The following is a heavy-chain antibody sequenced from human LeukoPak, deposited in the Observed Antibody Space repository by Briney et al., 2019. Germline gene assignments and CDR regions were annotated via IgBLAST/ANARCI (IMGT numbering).Heavy chain of an antibody. CDR1: GYTFTSYG. J-gene: IGHJ4*02. CDR3: ARGGIAAAGTQGDY. CDR2: MNPNSGNT. V-gene: IGHV1-8*02. D-gene: IGHD6-13*01. Sequence: ASVKVSCKASGYTFTSYGFTWVRQAPGQGLEWMGWMNPNSGNTGYAQKFQGRVTMTRNTSISTAYMELSSLRSEDTAVYYCARGGIAAAGTQGDYWGQGTLVTVSS.